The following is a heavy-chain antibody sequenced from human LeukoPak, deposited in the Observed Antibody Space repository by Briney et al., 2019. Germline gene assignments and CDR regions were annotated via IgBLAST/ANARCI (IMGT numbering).Heavy chain of an antibody. J-gene: IGHJ4*02. Sequence: GGSLRLSCAASGFTFSTYSMNWVRQAPGKGLEWVSSISSSRSYIYYADSVKGRFTISRDNAKNSLYLQMNTLRAEDTAVYYCASKQWPTANLDSWGQGTLVTVSS. CDR3: ASKQWPTANLDS. CDR1: GFTFSTYS. D-gene: IGHD6-19*01. V-gene: IGHV3-21*01. CDR2: ISSSRSYI.